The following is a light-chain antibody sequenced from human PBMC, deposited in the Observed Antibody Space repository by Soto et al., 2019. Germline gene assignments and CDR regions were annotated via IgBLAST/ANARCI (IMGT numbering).Light chain of an antibody. J-gene: IGKJ1*01. CDR2: SAS. CDR1: QSIRTY. V-gene: IGKV1-39*01. Sequence: DIPMTQSPSSLSASVGDRVTITCRASQSIRTYLNWYQQKPGKAPKLLIYSASNLESGVPSRFSGSGSETYFTLTISGLQPEDFAGYYCQQSYSTPRTFGQGTKVEIK. CDR3: QQSYSTPRT.